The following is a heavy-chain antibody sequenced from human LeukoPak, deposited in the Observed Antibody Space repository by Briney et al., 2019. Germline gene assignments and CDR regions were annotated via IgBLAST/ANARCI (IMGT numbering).Heavy chain of an antibody. J-gene: IGHJ3*02. Sequence: SETLSLTCTVSGGPISSSSYYWGWIRQPPGKGLEWIGSIYYSGSTYYNPSLKSRVTISVDTSKNQFSLKLSSVTAADAAVYYCARDKRGVGDAFDIWGQGTMVTVSS. CDR3: ARDKRGVGDAFDI. D-gene: IGHD3-10*01. CDR1: GGPISSSSYY. V-gene: IGHV4-39*07. CDR2: IYYSGST.